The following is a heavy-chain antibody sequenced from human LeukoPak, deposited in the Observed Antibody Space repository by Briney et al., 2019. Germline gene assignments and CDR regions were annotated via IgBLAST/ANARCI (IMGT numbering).Heavy chain of an antibody. CDR1: GFSLSRSGMC. CDR2: IDWDGDK. CDR3: ARTNYLLRYSDY. V-gene: IGHV2-70*17. D-gene: IGHD3-9*01. Sequence: SGPTLVNPTQTLTLTCTFSGFSLSRSGMCVSWLRQPPGMALEWLARIDWDGDKFYSTALKSRLIISKDTSRNQVTLITTNMDPVDTATYYCARTNYLLRYSDYWGQGALVTVSS. J-gene: IGHJ4*02.